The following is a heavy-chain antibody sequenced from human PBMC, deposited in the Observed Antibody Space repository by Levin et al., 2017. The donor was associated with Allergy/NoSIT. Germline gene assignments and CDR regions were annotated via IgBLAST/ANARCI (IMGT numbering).Heavy chain of an antibody. CDR1: GFTLNSYS. V-gene: IGHV3-21*01. CDR3: ARDRLPENWNSHYYGMDV. D-gene: IGHD1-7*01. J-gene: IGHJ6*02. Sequence: GGSLRLSCAASGFTLNSYSMNWVRLVPGKGLEWVSYISSSSDYKSYRDSVRGRFTVSRDNAKNSLFLQMNSLRAEDTAVYYCARDRLPENWNSHYYGMDVWGLGTTVTVSS. CDR2: ISSSSDYK.